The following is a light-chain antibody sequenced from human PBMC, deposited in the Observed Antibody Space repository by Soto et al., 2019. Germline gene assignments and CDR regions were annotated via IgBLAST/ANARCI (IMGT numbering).Light chain of an antibody. V-gene: IGKV1-39*01. CDR3: LQTYNTPWT. CDR2: AAS. CDR1: QSISTY. Sequence: DIQMTQSPSSLSASVGDRVTITCRASQSISTYLNWYQQKPGQAPKLLIYAASSLQSGVPSRFSGSVSGTDFTLTISDLQPDDFATYYCLQTYNTPWTFGQGTKVDTK. J-gene: IGKJ1*01.